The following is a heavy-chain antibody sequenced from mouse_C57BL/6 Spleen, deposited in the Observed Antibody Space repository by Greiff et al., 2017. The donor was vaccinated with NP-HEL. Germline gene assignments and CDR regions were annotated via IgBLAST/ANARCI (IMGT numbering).Heavy chain of an antibody. D-gene: IGHD1-1*01. J-gene: IGHJ4*01. V-gene: IGHV5-4*01. CDR1: GFTFSSYA. CDR2: ISDGGSYT. Sequence: EVQGVESGGGLVKPGGSLKLSCAASGFTFSSYAMSWVRQTPEKRLEWVATISDGGSYTYYPDNVKGRFTISRDNAKNNLYLQMSHLKSEDTAMYYCARDLRYAMDYWGQGTSVTVSS. CDR3: ARDLRYAMDY.